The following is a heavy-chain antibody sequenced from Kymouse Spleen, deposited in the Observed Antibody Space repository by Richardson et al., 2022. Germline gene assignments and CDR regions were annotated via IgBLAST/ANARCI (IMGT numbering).Heavy chain of an antibody. CDR2: TRNKANSYTT. Sequence: EVQLVESGGGLVQPGGSLRLSCAASGFTFSDHYMDWVRQAPGKGLEWVGRTRNKANSYTTEYAASVKGRFTISRDDSKNSLYLQMNSLKTEDTAVYYCATGIAVAGLDYWGQGTLVTVSS. CDR1: GFTFSDHY. V-gene: IGHV3-72*01. D-gene: IGHD6-19*01. CDR3: ATGIAVAGLDY. J-gene: IGHJ4*02.